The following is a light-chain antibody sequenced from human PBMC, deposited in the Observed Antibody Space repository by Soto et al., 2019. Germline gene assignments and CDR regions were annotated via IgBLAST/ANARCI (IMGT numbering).Light chain of an antibody. V-gene: IGKV2-30*01. Sequence: DVVMTQSPLSLPVTLGQPASISCSSSQILVDRDGNTYFNWYQRRPGQPPRRLIYKISYRDSGVPDRSSGSGSGTYFTLKISRVEAEDVGFYYCMQGTLWPWTFGQGTKVDIK. CDR3: MQGTLWPWT. CDR2: KIS. CDR1: QILVDRDGNTY. J-gene: IGKJ1*01.